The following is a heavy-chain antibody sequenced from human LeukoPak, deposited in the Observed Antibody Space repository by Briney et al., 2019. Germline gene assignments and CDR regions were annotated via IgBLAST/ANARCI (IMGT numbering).Heavy chain of an antibody. Sequence: ASVKVSCKISGYSFTAYYIHWMRQAPGQGLEWMGWINPKSGGTHYAQKFQGRVTMTRDTSNSTAYMDLSSLRSDDTAVYYCARETVNCGGDCIDYWGQGTLVTVSS. CDR1: GYSFTAYY. CDR3: ARETVNCGGDCIDY. J-gene: IGHJ4*02. CDR2: INPKSGGT. V-gene: IGHV1-2*02. D-gene: IGHD2-21*02.